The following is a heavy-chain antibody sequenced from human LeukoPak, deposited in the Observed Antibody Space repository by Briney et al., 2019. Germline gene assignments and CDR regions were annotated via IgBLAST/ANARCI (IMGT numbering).Heavy chain of an antibody. D-gene: IGHD3-22*01. CDR2: IYTSGST. CDR1: GGSISSYY. V-gene: IGHV4-4*07. Sequence: SETLSLTCTVSGGSISSYYWSWIRQPAGKGLEWIGRIYTSGSTNYNPSLKSRVTMSVDTSKNQFSLKLSSVTAADTAVYYCARDQYYYDSSGCYQFDYWGQGTLVTVSS. CDR3: ARDQYYYDSSGCYQFDY. J-gene: IGHJ4*02.